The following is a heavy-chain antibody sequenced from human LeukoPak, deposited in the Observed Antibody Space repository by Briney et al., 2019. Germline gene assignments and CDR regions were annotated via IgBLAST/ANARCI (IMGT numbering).Heavy chain of an antibody. CDR1: GFTFSSYD. V-gene: IGHV3-13*01. CDR2: IGTAGDT. D-gene: IGHD3-10*01. Sequence: GGSLRLSCAASGFTFSSYDMHWVRQATGKGLEWVSAIGTAGDTYYPGSVKGRFTISRDNSKNTLYLQMNSLRAEDTAVFYCAREGTYFFASGSFQGYYFDLWGQGTLVTVSS. J-gene: IGHJ4*02. CDR3: AREGTYFFASGSFQGYYFDL.